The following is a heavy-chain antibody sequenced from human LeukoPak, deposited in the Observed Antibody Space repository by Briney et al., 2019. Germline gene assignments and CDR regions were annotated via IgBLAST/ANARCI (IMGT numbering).Heavy chain of an antibody. V-gene: IGHV4-4*07. D-gene: IGHD3-10*01. Sequence: PSETLSLTCTVPGGPISSYYWSWIRQPAGKGLEWIGRIYTSGSTNYNPSLKSRVTMSVYTSKNQFSLKLSSVTAADTAVYYCARDYFESGDAFDIWGQGTMVTVSS. CDR1: GGPISSYY. CDR3: ARDYFESGDAFDI. CDR2: IYTSGST. J-gene: IGHJ3*02.